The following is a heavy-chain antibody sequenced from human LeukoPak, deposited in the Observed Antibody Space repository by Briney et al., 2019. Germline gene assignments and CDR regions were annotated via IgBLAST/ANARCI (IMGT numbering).Heavy chain of an antibody. J-gene: IGHJ4*02. D-gene: IGHD3-22*01. Sequence: GGSLRLSCAASGFTFSSYSMNWVRQAPGKGLEWISYITSSSSTIYYADSVKGRFTISRDNAKNSLFLQMNSLRDEDTAVYHCAISDSLWGQGTLDTVSS. V-gene: IGHV3-48*02. CDR1: GFTFSSYS. CDR2: ITSSSSTI. CDR3: AISDSL.